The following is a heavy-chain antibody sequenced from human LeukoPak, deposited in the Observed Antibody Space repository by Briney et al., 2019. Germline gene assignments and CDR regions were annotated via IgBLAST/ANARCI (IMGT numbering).Heavy chain of an antibody. J-gene: IGHJ4*02. CDR1: GYSISSGYY. D-gene: IGHD7-27*01. CDR2: IYHSGST. CDR3: ARATRGPRLNWALDY. V-gene: IGHV4-38-2*02. Sequence: PSETLSLTCTVSGYSISSGYYWGWIRQPPGKGLEWIGSIYHSGSTYYNPSLKSRVTISVDTSKNQFSLKLSSVTAADTAVYYCARATRGPRLNWALDYWGQGTLVTVSS.